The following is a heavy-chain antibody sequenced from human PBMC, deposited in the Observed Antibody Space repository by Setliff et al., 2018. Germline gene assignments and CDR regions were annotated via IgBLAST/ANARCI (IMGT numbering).Heavy chain of an antibody. Sequence: PSETLSLTCAVYDGSFSGYYWSWIRQSPERGLEWIGEINHSGSTNYSPSLKSRVIISIDTSKNQFSLKLSSVTAADTGVYYCARDSALHSYHYDSSGYLDYWGQGALVTVS. CDR3: ARDSALHSYHYDSSGYLDY. J-gene: IGHJ4*02. CDR1: DGSFSGYY. D-gene: IGHD3-22*01. V-gene: IGHV4-34*01. CDR2: INHSGST.